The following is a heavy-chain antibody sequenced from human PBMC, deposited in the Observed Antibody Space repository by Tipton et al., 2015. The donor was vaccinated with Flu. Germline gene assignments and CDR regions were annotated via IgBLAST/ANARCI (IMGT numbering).Heavy chain of an antibody. J-gene: IGHJ5*02. CDR2: MYHSGNT. V-gene: IGHV4-38-2*02. CDR3: ARRDYTNYVSDPKSWFDP. D-gene: IGHD4-11*01. Sequence: TLSLTCSVSGYSISSGYYWGWIRQSPGKGLEYLVSMYHSGNTHYNPSLKSRLTISVDTSKNQFSLNLKSVTAADMAVYYCARRDYTNYVSDPKSWFDPWGQGTLVAVSS. CDR1: GYSISSGYY.